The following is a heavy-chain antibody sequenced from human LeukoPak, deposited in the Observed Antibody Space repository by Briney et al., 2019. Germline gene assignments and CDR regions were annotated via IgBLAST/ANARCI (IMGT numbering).Heavy chain of an antibody. CDR1: GITFSTYG. V-gene: IGHV3-30*18. Sequence: PGRSLRLSCAASGITFSTYGMHWVRQAPGKGPEWVAVMSFDGSNKHYADSVKGRFTISRDNSNTLYLQMNSLRAEDTAVYYCAKDPCSGTTCYSIYWGQGTLVTVSS. CDR3: AKDPCSGTTCYSIY. J-gene: IGHJ4*02. D-gene: IGHD2-2*01. CDR2: MSFDGSNK.